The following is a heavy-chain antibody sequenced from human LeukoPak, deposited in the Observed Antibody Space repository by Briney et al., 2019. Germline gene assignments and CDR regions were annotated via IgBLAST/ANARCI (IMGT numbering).Heavy chain of an antibody. CDR3: ASALIAVDGTSFDS. Sequence: ASVTVSFKTSGYTFTCYYMHWVRQAPGQGREWMAWINPNSGGTNSAQKFQGRVTMTRDTSISTAYMELSSLISDDTAVYYCASALIAVDGTSFDSWGQGTLVTVSS. D-gene: IGHD6-19*01. CDR2: INPNSGGT. V-gene: IGHV1-2*02. CDR1: GYTFTCYY. J-gene: IGHJ4*02.